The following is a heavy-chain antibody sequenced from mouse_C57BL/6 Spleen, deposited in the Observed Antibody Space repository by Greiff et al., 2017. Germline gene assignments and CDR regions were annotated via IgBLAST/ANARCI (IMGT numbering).Heavy chain of an antibody. CDR3: ARHEDRRWLLSWAMDY. CDR1: GYTFTEYT. Sequence: VQLQQSVAELVRPGASVKLSCKASGYTFTEYTIHWVKQRSGQGLEWIGWFYPGSGSIKYNEKFKDKATLTADKSSSTVYMELSRLTSEDSAVYFFARHEDRRWLLSWAMDYWGQGTSVTVSS. D-gene: IGHD2-3*01. CDR2: FYPGSGSI. V-gene: IGHV1-62-2*01. J-gene: IGHJ4*01.